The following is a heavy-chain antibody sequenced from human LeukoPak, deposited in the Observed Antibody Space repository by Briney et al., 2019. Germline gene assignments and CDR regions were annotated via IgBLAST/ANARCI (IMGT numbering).Heavy chain of an antibody. CDR2: IYYSGST. CDR1: GGSIGSGDYY. J-gene: IGHJ4*02. Sequence: SGTLSLTCTVSGGSIGSGDYYWSWIRQPPWKGLEWIGYIYYSGSTYYNSSLKSRVTISVDTSKNQFSLKLSSVTAADTAVYYCARKKGDTAMAKRPYFDYWGQGTLVTVSS. V-gene: IGHV4-30-4*08. CDR3: ARKKGDTAMAKRPYFDY. D-gene: IGHD5-18*01.